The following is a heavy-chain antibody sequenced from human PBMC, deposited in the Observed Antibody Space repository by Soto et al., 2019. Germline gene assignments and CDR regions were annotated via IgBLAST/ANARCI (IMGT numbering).Heavy chain of an antibody. D-gene: IGHD2-2*01. Sequence: PGGSLRLSCAASGFTFSSYWMSWVRQAPGKGLEWVANIKQDGSEKYYVDSVKGRFTISRDNAKNSLYLQMNSLRAEDTAVYYCARDPNIVLVPAAVRSYYYYYGMEVWGQGTTVTVS. CDR2: IKQDGSEK. CDR1: GFTFSSYW. CDR3: ARDPNIVLVPAAVRSYYYYYGMEV. J-gene: IGHJ6*02. V-gene: IGHV3-7*01.